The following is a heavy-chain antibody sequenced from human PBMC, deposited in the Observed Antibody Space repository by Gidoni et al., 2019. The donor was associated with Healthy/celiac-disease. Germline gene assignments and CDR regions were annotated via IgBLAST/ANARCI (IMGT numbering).Heavy chain of an antibody. J-gene: IGHJ4*02. D-gene: IGHD1-26*01. CDR3: ASLYAGAARADFDY. Sequence: EVQLVESGGGLVQPGGSLRLSCAAYGFTFSSYWMSWVRQAPGKGLEWVANIKQDGSEKYYVDSVKGRFTISRDNAKNSLYLQMNSLRAEDTAVYYCASLYAGAARADFDYWGQGTLVTVSS. CDR1: GFTFSSYW. CDR2: IKQDGSEK. V-gene: IGHV3-7*01.